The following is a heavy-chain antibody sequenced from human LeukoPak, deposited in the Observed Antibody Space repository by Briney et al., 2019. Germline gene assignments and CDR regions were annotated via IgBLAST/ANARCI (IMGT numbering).Heavy chain of an antibody. CDR1: GGSISSGSYY. CDR3: ARGPRYYYDSSGYYRFDY. D-gene: IGHD3-22*01. J-gene: IGHJ4*02. Sequence: SETLSLTCTVSGGSISSGSYYWSWIRQPAGKGLEWIGRIYTSGSTNYNPSLKSRVTISVDTSKNQFSLKLSSVTAADTAVYYCARGPRYYYDSSGYYRFDYWGQGTLVTVSS. V-gene: IGHV4-61*02. CDR2: IYTSGST.